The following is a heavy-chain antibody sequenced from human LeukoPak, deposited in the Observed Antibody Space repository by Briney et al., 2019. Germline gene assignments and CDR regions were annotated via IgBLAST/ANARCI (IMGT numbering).Heavy chain of an antibody. J-gene: IGHJ4*02. D-gene: IGHD6-13*01. Sequence: SETLSLTCTVSGGSISSSSYYWGWIRQPPGKGLEWIGSIYYSGSTYYNPSLKSRVTISVDTSKNQFSLKLSSVTAADTAVYYCARHWIAAAGTSPFDYWGQGTLVTVSS. CDR1: GGSISSSSYY. CDR2: IYYSGST. V-gene: IGHV4-39*07. CDR3: ARHWIAAAGTSPFDY.